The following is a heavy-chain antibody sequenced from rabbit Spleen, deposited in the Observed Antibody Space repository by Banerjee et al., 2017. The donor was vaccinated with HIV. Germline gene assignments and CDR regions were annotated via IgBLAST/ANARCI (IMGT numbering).Heavy chain of an antibody. CDR3: ARLFAYAGYAGFGYATLDYFNL. CDR2: IDAGSSTFT. CDR1: GVSFSISSY. V-gene: IGHV1S45*01. Sequence: QEQLVESGGGLVKPGASLTLTCTASGVSFSISSYMCWVRQAPGKGLEWIACIDAGSSTFTYFATWANGRFTISKTSSTTVTLQMTRLTGADTATYFCARLFAYAGYAGFGYATLDYFNLWGPGTLVTVS. J-gene: IGHJ4*01. D-gene: IGHD6-1*01.